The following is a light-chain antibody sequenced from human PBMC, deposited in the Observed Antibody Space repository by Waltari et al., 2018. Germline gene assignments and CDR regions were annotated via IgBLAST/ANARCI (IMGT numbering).Light chain of an antibody. CDR3: SSYAGSKNLV. Sequence: QSALTQPPSASGYPGQSVTISCTGTSSDVGGYDLVSWYQQHPGKAPKLMISEVTKRPSGVPDRFSGSKSGNTASLTVSGLQAEDEADYYCSSYAGSKNLVFGGGTKLTVL. CDR2: EVT. J-gene: IGLJ2*01. CDR1: SSDVGGYDL. V-gene: IGLV2-8*01.